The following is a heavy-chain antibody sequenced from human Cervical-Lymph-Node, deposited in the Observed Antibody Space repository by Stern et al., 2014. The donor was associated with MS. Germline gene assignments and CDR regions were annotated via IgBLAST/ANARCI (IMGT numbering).Heavy chain of an antibody. CDR2: IYWNHDQ. CDR1: GFSLSSRAVG. J-gene: IGHJ5*01. D-gene: IGHD3-10*01. Sequence: TLKESGPALLQPTRTLTLTCTCSGFSLSSRAVGVGWFRQPPGKTLEWLALIYWNHDQRYSPSLRTRLTITQDTSKNQVFLSMTNMDPGDTGTYYCAHFGIGYNFFDFWGQGILVTVS. V-gene: IGHV2-5*01. CDR3: AHFGIGYNFFDF.